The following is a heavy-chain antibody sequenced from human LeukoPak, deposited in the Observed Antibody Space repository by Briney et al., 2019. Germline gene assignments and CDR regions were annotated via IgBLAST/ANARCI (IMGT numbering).Heavy chain of an antibody. CDR1: GGSFSGYY. J-gene: IGHJ4*02. CDR2: INHSGST. Sequence: NPSETLSLTCAVYGGSFSGYYWSWIRQPPGKGLEWIGEINHSGSTNYNPSLKSRVTISVDTSKNQFSLKLSSVTAADTAVYYCARGLSYYDILTGYKPPYFDYWGQGTLVTVSS. D-gene: IGHD3-9*01. V-gene: IGHV4-34*01. CDR3: ARGLSYYDILTGYKPPYFDY.